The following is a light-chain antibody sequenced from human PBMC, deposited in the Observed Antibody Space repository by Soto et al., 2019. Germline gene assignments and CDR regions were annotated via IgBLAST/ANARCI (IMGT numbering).Light chain of an antibody. CDR1: QSVSSN. J-gene: IGKJ2*01. CDR3: QQYNNWPPYT. Sequence: EIEMMQSPATLSVSPGERVTLSCRACQSVSSNLAWYQQKLGQAPRLLIYDASTRATGIPARFSGSGSGTEFTLTIRSLQSQDFAVYFCQQYNNWPPYTFGQGTKLEIK. CDR2: DAS. V-gene: IGKV3-15*01.